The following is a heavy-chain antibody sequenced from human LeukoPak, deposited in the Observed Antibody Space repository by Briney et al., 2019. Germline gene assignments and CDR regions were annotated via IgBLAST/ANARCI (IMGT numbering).Heavy chain of an antibody. D-gene: IGHD6-13*01. Sequence: GGSLRLSCAASGFTFSSYWMSWVRQAPGKGLEWVANIKQDGSEKYYVDSVKGRFTISRDNAKNSLYLQINSLRAEDTAVYYCARPRYSSSWYYFDYWGQGTLVTVSS. CDR2: IKQDGSEK. V-gene: IGHV3-7*01. CDR1: GFTFSSYW. J-gene: IGHJ4*02. CDR3: ARPRYSSSWYYFDY.